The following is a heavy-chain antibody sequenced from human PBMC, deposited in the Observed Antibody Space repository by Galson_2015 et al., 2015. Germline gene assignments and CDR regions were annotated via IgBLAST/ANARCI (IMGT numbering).Heavy chain of an antibody. Sequence: SVKVSCKVSGYTLTDLSIHWVRQAPGKGLEWMGGFDREDGETTYAQKLQGRVTMTEDTSIDTAYMELSSLRSEDTAVYYCATDPLRGYSYDFWGQGTLITVSS. CDR1: GYTLTDLS. J-gene: IGHJ4*02. D-gene: IGHD5-18*01. CDR3: ATDPLRGYSYDF. V-gene: IGHV1-24*01. CDR2: FDREDGET.